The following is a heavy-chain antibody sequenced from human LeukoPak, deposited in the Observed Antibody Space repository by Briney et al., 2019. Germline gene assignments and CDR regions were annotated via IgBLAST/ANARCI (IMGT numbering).Heavy chain of an antibody. Sequence: HTGGSLRLSCAASGFTFDDYAMHWVRQALGKGLEWVSLISGDGGSTYYADSVKGRFTISRDNSKNSLYLQMNSLRTEDTALYYCAKDRFRAAAALFLGGYGMDVWGQGTTVTVSS. V-gene: IGHV3-43*02. CDR3: AKDRFRAAAALFLGGYGMDV. CDR1: GFTFDDYA. J-gene: IGHJ6*02. CDR2: ISGDGGST. D-gene: IGHD6-13*01.